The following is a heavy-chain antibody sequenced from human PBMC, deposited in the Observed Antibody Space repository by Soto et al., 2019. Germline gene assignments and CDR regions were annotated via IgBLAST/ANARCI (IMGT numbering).Heavy chain of an antibody. CDR3: ASTKYDSSAYYYWYLGL. CDR2: IIPIFGTA. D-gene: IGHD3-22*01. CDR1: EDTFRNYA. Sequence: QVELVQSGAEVKKPGSSVKVSCQASEDTFRNYAISWVRQAPGQGLEWMGGIIPIFGTANYAQKFQGRVTNYAGTFPNTVYLELSSLRSEDTAVYYCASTKYDSSAYYYWYLGLWGRGTLVTVSS. J-gene: IGHJ2*01. V-gene: IGHV1-69*06.